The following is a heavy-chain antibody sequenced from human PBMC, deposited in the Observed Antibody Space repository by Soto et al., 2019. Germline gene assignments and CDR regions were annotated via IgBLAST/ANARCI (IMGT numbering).Heavy chain of an antibody. Sequence: QVQLQESGPGLVKPSETLSLTCSFPGGSISSYYWSWIRQPPGKGLEWMGYIYYSASTNYKPSLNPNPSLKSRVTTPLDTSQHQFSLKLSSMTAADPPVYYCATGLAYYGSEYWGQGTLVTVYS. CDR3: ATGLAYYGSEY. D-gene: IGHD3-10*01. J-gene: IGHJ4*02. CDR1: GGSISSYY. CDR2: IYYSAST. V-gene: IGHV4-59*08.